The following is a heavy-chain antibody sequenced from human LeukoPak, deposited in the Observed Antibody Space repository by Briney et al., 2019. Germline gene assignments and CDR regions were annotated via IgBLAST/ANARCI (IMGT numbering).Heavy chain of an antibody. J-gene: IGHJ4*02. Sequence: SETLSLTCTVSGGSISSSSYYWGWIRQPPGKGLEWIGGIYYSGSTYYNPSLKSRVTISVDTSKNQFSLKLSSVTAADTAVYYCARHYDSSGYGIDYWGQGTLVTVSS. V-gene: IGHV4-39*01. CDR2: IYYSGST. CDR3: ARHYDSSGYGIDY. D-gene: IGHD3-22*01. CDR1: GGSISSSSYY.